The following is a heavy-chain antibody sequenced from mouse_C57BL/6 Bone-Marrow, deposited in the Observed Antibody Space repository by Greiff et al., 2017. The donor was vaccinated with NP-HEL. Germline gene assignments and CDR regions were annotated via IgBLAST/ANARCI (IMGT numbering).Heavy chain of an antibody. CDR1: GYAFSSYW. J-gene: IGHJ2*01. CDR2: IYPGDGDT. Sequence: QVQLQQSGAELVKPGASVKISCKASGYAFSSYWMNWVKQRPGKGLEWIGQIYPGDGDTNYNGKFKGKATLTADKSSSTAYMQLSSLTSEDSAVYFCARWGLYGNYVDYWGQGTTLTVSS. V-gene: IGHV1-80*01. CDR3: ARWGLYGNYVDY. D-gene: IGHD2-1*01.